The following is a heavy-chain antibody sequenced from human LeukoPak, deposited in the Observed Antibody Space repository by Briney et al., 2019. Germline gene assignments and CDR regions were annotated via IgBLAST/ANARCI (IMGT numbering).Heavy chain of an antibody. J-gene: IGHJ4*02. V-gene: IGHV3-33*06. CDR1: GFTFSSYG. Sequence: PGGSLRLSCAASGFTFSSYGMHWVGQAPGKGLEWVGVRWYDGSNKYYADSVKGRFTISRDNSKNTLYLQMSSLRAEDTAVYYCAKGFGSGPKYYYDSSGYHNYFDYWGQGTLVTVSS. D-gene: IGHD3-22*01. CDR2: RWYDGSNK. CDR3: AKGFGSGPKYYYDSSGYHNYFDY.